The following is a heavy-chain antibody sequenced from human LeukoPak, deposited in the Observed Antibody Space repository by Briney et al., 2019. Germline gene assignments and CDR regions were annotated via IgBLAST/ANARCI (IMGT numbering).Heavy chain of an antibody. J-gene: IGHJ3*02. D-gene: IGHD3-10*02. CDR3: ARGVRAAPDAFDI. CDR2: IIPIFGTA. Sequence: SVKVSCKASGGTFSSYAISWVRQAPGQGLEWMGGIIPIFGTANYAQKFQGRVTITADESTSTAYMELSSLRSEDTAVYYCARGVRAAPDAFDIWGQGTMVTVSS. V-gene: IGHV1-69*13. CDR1: GGTFSSYA.